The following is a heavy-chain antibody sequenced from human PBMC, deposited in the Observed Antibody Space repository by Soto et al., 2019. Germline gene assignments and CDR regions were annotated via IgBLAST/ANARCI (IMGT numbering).Heavy chain of an antibody. D-gene: IGHD4-17*01. CDR1: GYTFTSYG. CDR2: ISAYNGNT. CDR3: ARDVPTVTTGGPDY. J-gene: IGHJ4*02. Sequence: QVQLVQSGVEVEKPGASVKVSCKASGYTFTSYGVSWVRQAPGQGLEWMGWISAYNGNTNYAQKFQGRGTMTTDTSTSTAYMELRSLISDDTAVYYCARDVPTVTTGGPDYWGQGTLVTVSS. V-gene: IGHV1-18*01.